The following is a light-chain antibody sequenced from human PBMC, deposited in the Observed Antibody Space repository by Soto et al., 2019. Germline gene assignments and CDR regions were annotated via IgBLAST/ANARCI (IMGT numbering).Light chain of an antibody. CDR1: TGAVTSGHY. V-gene: IGLV7-46*01. CDR2: VTS. Sequence: QAVVTQEPSLTVSPGGTVTLTCGSSTGAVTSGHYPYWFQQKPGQAPRTLIYVTSNKHSWTPARFSGSLLGGKAALTLSGAQPEDEAEYYCLLSYSAYWVFGGGTKVTVL. CDR3: LLSYSAYWV. J-gene: IGLJ3*02.